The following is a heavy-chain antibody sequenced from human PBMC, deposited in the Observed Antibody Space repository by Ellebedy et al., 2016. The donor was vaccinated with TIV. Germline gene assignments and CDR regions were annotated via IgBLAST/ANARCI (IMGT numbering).Heavy chain of an antibody. CDR3: ARARCSNYDCHIPGY. CDR1: GFTYTT. Sequence: PGGSLRLSCAASGFTYTTMSWVRQAPGKGLEWVANINQDGSEKNYVDSVKGQFTISRDNARNSLYLQMNSLRAEDTAVYYCARARCSNYDCHIPGYWGQGTLVTVSS. J-gene: IGHJ4*02. V-gene: IGHV3-7*03. D-gene: IGHD3-9*01. CDR2: INQDGSEK.